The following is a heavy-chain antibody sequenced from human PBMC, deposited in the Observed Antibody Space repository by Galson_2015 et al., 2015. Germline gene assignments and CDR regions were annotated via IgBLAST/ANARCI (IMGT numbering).Heavy chain of an antibody. Sequence: SLRLSCAASGFSFGSYAMSWVRQAPGKGLDWVSAISGSGGSTYYADSVKGRFTISRDTSKNTLYLQMNSLRVEDTAVYYCAKCSTTSSAMGPYYYYYYMDVWGKGTTVTVSS. D-gene: IGHD2-2*01. CDR1: GFSFGSYA. J-gene: IGHJ6*03. CDR2: ISGSGGST. CDR3: AKCSTTSSAMGPYYYYYYMDV. V-gene: IGHV3-23*01.